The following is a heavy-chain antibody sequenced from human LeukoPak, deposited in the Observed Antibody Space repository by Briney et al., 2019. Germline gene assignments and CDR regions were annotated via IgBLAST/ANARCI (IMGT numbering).Heavy chain of an antibody. J-gene: IGHJ4*02. CDR2: IRYEGNIK. V-gene: IGHV3-30*02. CDR3: AKYYNYGFDY. Sequence: PGGSLRLSCAASASSFRNNGMHWVRQAPGKGLGWVAFIRYEGNIKSYADSVKGRFTISRDNFNNILYLQMHSLRAEDTAVYYCAKYYNYGFDYWGQGAQVTVSA. CDR1: ASSFRNNG. D-gene: IGHD5-24*01.